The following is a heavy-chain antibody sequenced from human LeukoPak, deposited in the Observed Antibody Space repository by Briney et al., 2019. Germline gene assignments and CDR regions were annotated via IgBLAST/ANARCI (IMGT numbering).Heavy chain of an antibody. CDR2: ITTGRGET. Sequence: ASVKVSCKASGYTFTDCALHWVRQAPGQSLEGMGWITTGRGETRYSQEFQRRITFTRDTSASTVYMDLSDLRSEDTAVYYCARGGKQWRGGNYFDSWGQGTLVAVSS. CDR1: GYTFTDCA. D-gene: IGHD6-19*01. CDR3: ARGGKQWRGGNYFDS. J-gene: IGHJ4*02. V-gene: IGHV1-3*03.